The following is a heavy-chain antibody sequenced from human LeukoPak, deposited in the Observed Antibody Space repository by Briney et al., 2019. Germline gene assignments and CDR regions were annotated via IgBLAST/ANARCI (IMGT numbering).Heavy chain of an antibody. CDR3: ARIVGGAPDY. J-gene: IGHJ4*02. V-gene: IGHV6-1*01. D-gene: IGHD1-26*01. Sequence: SQTLSLTCAIYGDGFSSNSAAWNWIRQSPSRGLEWLGRTYYRSKWSNNYAISVKRRISINPDTSKNQFSLQLNSVTPEDTAIYYCARIVGGAPDYWGQGTLVTVSS. CDR2: TYYRSKWSN. CDR1: GDGFSSNSAA.